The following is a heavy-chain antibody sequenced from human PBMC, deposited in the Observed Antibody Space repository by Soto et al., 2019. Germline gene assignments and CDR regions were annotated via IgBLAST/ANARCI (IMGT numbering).Heavy chain of an antibody. CDR3: ARVPAAYGYYFDY. CDR2: ISSSSSYI. CDR1: GFTFSSYS. Sequence: GGSLRLSCAASGFTFSSYSMNWVRQAPGKGLEWVSSISSSSSYIYYEDSVKGRFTISRDNAKNSLYLQMNSLRAEDTAVYYCARVPAAYGYYFDYWGQGTLVTVSS. V-gene: IGHV3-21*01. J-gene: IGHJ4*02. D-gene: IGHD2-2*01.